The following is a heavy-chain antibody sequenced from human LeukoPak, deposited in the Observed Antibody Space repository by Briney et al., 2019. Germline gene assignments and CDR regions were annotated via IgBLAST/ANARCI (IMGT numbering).Heavy chain of an antibody. V-gene: IGHV4-31*03. CDR2: IYYSGST. CDR1: GGSISSGGYY. J-gene: IGHJ3*02. D-gene: IGHD2-15*01. CDR3: ARDGTGWVADAFDI. Sequence: SETLSLTCTVSGGSISSGGYYWSWIRQHPGKGLEWIGYIYYSGSTYYNPSLKSRVTISVDTSKNQFSLKLSSVTAADTAVYYCARDGTGWVADAFDIWGQGTMVTVSS.